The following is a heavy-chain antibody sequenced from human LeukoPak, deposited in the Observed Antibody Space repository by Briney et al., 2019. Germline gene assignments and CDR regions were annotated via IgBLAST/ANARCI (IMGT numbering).Heavy chain of an antibody. J-gene: IGHJ5*02. CDR3: ARDPSGSFFNWFDP. CDR2: IYHSGST. V-gene: IGHV4-38-2*02. D-gene: IGHD1-26*01. Sequence: SETLSLTCNVSGYSINSGYYWSWIRQPPGKGLEWIGNIYHSGSTFYNPSLKSRITISVDTSNNQFSLRLKSVTAADTAVYYCARDPSGSFFNWFDPWGQGTLVTVSS. CDR1: GYSINSGYY.